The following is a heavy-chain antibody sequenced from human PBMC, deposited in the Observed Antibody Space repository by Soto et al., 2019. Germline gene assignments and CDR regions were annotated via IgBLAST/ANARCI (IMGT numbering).Heavy chain of an antibody. CDR2: IYWDDDK. CDR3: AHRIAVAATRAFDI. D-gene: IGHD6-19*01. J-gene: IGHJ3*02. Sequence: QITLKESGPTLVKPTLTLTLTCTFSGFSLSTSGVGVGWIRQPPGKALEWLALIYWDDDKRYSPSLKCRLTITKDTSKNQVVLTMTNMDPVDTATYYCAHRIAVAATRAFDIWGQGTMVTVSS. CDR1: GFSLSTSGVG. V-gene: IGHV2-5*02.